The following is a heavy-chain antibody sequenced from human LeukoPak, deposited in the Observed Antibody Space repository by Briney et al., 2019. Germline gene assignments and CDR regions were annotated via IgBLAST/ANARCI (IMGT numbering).Heavy chain of an antibody. CDR3: ARDRLRIFGVVTYMFDY. CDR2: ISSSGSTI. D-gene: IGHD3-3*01. Sequence: GGSLRLSCAASGFTFSDYYMSWIRQAPGKGLEWVAYISSSGSTIYYADSVKGRFTISRDKAKNSLYLQMNSLRAEDTAVYYCARDRLRIFGVVTYMFDYWGQGTLVTVSS. J-gene: IGHJ4*02. V-gene: IGHV3-11*01. CDR1: GFTFSDYY.